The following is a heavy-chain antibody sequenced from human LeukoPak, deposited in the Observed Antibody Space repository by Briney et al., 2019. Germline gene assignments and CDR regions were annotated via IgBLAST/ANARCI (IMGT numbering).Heavy chain of an antibody. V-gene: IGHV3-21*01. Sequence: PGRSLRLSCAASGFTFSSYSMNWVRQAPGKGLEWVSSISSSSSYIYYADSVKGRFTISRDNAKNSLYLQMNSLRAEDTAVYYCARDPRDGYTDYWGQGTLVTVSS. CDR1: GFTFSSYS. CDR3: ARDPRDGYTDY. D-gene: IGHD5-24*01. CDR2: ISSSSSYI. J-gene: IGHJ4*02.